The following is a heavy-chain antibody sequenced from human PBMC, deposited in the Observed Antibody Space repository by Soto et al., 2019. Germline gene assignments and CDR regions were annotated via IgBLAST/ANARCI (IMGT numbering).Heavy chain of an antibody. Sequence: GGSLRLSCAASGFTFSRYVMSWVRQAPGKGLEWVSVISGNGGGTYYADSVKGRFTISRDNSRNTLYLQMKSLRAEDTAVYYCARPDGDYFYNPMDVWGKGTTVTVSS. J-gene: IGHJ6*03. CDR3: ARPDGDYFYNPMDV. CDR2: ISGNGGGT. D-gene: IGHD3-10*01. CDR1: GFTFSRYV. V-gene: IGHV3-23*01.